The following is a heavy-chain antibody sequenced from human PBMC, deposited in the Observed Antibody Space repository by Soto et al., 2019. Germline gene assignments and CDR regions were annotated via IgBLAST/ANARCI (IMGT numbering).Heavy chain of an antibody. CDR2: ISGSGGST. CDR1: GFTFSSYA. CDR3: AKDSHPTTPPAHSD. D-gene: IGHD3-10*01. V-gene: IGHV3-23*01. J-gene: IGHJ4*02. Sequence: GGSLRFSCAASGFTFSSYAMSWVRQAPGKGLEWVSAISGSGGSTYYADSVKGRFTISRDNSKNTLYLQMNSLRAEDTAVYYCAKDSHPTTPPAHSDWGQGTLVTVSS.